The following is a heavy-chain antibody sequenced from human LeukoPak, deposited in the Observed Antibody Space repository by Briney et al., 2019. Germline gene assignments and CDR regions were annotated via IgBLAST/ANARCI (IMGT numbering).Heavy chain of an antibody. D-gene: IGHD1-26*01. CDR3: VKWSGSQGH. Sequence: GWALSLSRPASRFSLHHYAMSWLRPAPGKGMEWVSAISGSGGSTYYADSVKRRFTISRDNSKNTLYLQMNSLRAEDTAVYYCVKWSGSQGHWGQGSLVTVSS. CDR1: RFSLHHYA. V-gene: IGHV3-23*01. CDR2: ISGSGGST. J-gene: IGHJ4*02.